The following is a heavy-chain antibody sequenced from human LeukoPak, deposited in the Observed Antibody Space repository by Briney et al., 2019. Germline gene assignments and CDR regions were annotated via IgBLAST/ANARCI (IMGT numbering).Heavy chain of an antibody. CDR3: AKGRLVPDY. Sequence: GGSLRLSCAASGFTFSSYAMSWVRQAPGKGLEWVSGISGSGVSTYYADSVRGRFAISRDNSKNTLYLQMNSLRAEDTAVYYCAKGRLVPDYWGQGILVTVSS. CDR1: GFTFSSYA. D-gene: IGHD3-9*01. CDR2: ISGSGVST. J-gene: IGHJ4*02. V-gene: IGHV3-23*01.